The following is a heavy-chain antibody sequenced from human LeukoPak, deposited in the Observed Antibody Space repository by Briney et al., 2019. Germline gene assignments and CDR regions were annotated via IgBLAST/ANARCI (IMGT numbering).Heavy chain of an antibody. CDR2: IWHDGGKT. D-gene: IGHD1-26*01. CDR1: GYTFSTYG. Sequence: GGSLRLSCVGSGYTFSTYGMHWVRQAPGKGLDWVAVIWHDGGKTLYADSVKGRFTISRDDSKNTLYLQMNSLRAEDTAVYYCARDFGSYYYKFDYLGQGTLVNVSS. CDR3: ARDFGSYYYKFDY. V-gene: IGHV3-33*01. J-gene: IGHJ4*02.